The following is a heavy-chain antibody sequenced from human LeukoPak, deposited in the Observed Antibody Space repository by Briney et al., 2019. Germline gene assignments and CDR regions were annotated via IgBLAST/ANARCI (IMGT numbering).Heavy chain of an antibody. J-gene: IGHJ4*02. D-gene: IGHD3-22*01. CDR3: ARQYYSDHYGYYPPGY. Sequence: SETLSLTCTVSGGSISSTIYYWGWIRQPPGKGLEWIGSIYYSGSTYYNPSLKSRVTISVDTSQTQFSLNLSSVTAADTAMYYCARQYYSDHYGYYPPGYWGQGTLVTVSS. CDR2: IYYSGST. CDR1: GGSISSTIYY. V-gene: IGHV4-39*01.